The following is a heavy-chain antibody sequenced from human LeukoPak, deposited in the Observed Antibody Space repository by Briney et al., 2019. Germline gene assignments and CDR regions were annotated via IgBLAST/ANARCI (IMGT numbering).Heavy chain of an antibody. CDR2: INHSGST. J-gene: IGHJ4*02. CDR1: GGSFSGYY. Sequence: SETLSLTCAVYGGSFSGYYWSWIRQPPGKGLEWIGEINHSGSTNYNPSLKSRVTISVDTSKIQFSLKLSSVTAADTAVYYCARGPAVIAYWGQGTLVTVSS. CDR3: ARGPAVIAY. V-gene: IGHV4-34*01. D-gene: IGHD3-16*02.